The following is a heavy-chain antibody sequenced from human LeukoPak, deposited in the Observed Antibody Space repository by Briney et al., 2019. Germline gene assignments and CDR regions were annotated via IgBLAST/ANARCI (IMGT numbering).Heavy chain of an antibody. J-gene: IGHJ4*02. CDR1: GFIFSSYV. CDR3: ARDTSTTLDY. V-gene: IGHV3-30*04. Sequence: GGSLRLSCAASGFIFSSYVMQWVRQAPGKGLEWVAAISSDGSNKYYTDSVKGRFTISRDNSKNTLYLQMNSLRAEDTAEYYCARDTSTTLDYWGQGTLVTVFS. D-gene: IGHD2-15*01. CDR2: ISSDGSNK.